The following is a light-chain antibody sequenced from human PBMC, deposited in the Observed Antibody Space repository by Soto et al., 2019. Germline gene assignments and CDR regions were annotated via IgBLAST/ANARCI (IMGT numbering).Light chain of an antibody. J-gene: IGKJ4*01. Sequence: EIQMTQSASSLSASVGDRVTITCRASQSISIYFNCYQLKPGKAPKLLIYDASSLESGVPSRFSGRGSGTDFTLTLSILHPEYFASYCCQQSFCPPLTFGGGTKVDI. V-gene: IGKV1-39*01. CDR2: DAS. CDR1: QSISIY. CDR3: QQSFCPPLT.